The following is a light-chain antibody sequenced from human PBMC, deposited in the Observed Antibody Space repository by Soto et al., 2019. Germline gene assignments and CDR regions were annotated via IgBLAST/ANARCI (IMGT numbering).Light chain of an antibody. CDR3: QQYGET. CDR1: QSVSSSY. J-gene: IGKJ4*01. V-gene: IGKV3-20*01. Sequence: EIVLTQSPGTLSLSPGERATLSCRASQSVSSSYLAWYQQKPGQAPRLLIYGASSRATGIPDRFSGSGSGTDFTLTISRLEPEDFAVYYWQQYGETFGGGTKVEIK. CDR2: GAS.